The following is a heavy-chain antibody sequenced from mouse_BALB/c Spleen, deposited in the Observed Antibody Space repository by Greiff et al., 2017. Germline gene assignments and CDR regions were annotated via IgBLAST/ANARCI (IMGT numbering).Heavy chain of an antibody. CDR3: ATLRPFAY. Sequence: VKLMESGPGLVAPSQSLSITCTASGFSLTGYGVNWVRQPPGKGLEWLGMIWGDGSTDYNSALKSRQSISKDNSKSQVCLKMNSLRTDDTARYYGATLRPFAYWGQGTLVTVSA. J-gene: IGHJ3*01. CDR2: IWGDGST. V-gene: IGHV2-6-7*01. D-gene: IGHD2-12*01. CDR1: GFSLTGYG.